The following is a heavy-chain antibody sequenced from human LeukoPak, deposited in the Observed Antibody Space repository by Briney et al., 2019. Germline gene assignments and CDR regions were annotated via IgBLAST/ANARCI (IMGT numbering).Heavy chain of an antibody. J-gene: IGHJ6*02. CDR3: ARGGGLDV. V-gene: IGHV3-7*03. CDR2: INHNGNVS. D-gene: IGHD3-16*01. CDR1: GFTFSSYW. Sequence: GGSLRLSCAASGFTFSSYWMNWARQAPGKGLEWVASINHNGNVSYYVDSVKGRFIISRDNAKNSLYLQMSNLRAEDTAVYFCARGGGLDVWGQGATVTVSS.